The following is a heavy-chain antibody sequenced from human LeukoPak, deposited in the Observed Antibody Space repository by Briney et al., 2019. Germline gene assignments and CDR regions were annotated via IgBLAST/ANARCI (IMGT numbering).Heavy chain of an antibody. V-gene: IGHV1-46*01. Sequence: ASVNVSCKASGYTFTSYYMLWVRQAPGQGLEWMGIINPSGGSTSYAQKFQGRVTMTRDTSTSTVYMELSSLRSEDTAVYYCARDYGDYPSGPDYWGQGTLVTVSS. CDR3: ARDYGDYPSGPDY. CDR1: GYTFTSYY. J-gene: IGHJ4*02. D-gene: IGHD4-17*01. CDR2: INPSGGST.